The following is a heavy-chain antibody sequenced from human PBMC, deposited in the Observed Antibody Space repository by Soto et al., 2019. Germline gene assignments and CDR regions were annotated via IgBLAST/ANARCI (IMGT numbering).Heavy chain of an antibody. CDR3: ARHTSRSFYYFDY. CDR1: GGSISSYY. D-gene: IGHD6-13*01. Sequence: SETLSLTCTVSGGSISSYYWSWIRQPPGKGLEWIGYIYYSGSTNYNPSLKSRVTISVDTSKNQFSLKLSSVTAADTAVYYCARHTSRSFYYFDYWGQGTLVTVSS. J-gene: IGHJ4*02. V-gene: IGHV4-59*08. CDR2: IYYSGST.